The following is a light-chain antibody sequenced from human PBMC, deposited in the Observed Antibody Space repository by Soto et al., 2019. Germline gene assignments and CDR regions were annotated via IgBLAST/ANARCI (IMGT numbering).Light chain of an antibody. J-gene: IGKJ4*01. CDR1: QSVGNN. V-gene: IGKV3-11*01. Sequence: EIVLTQSPATLSLSPGERATLSCRASQSVGNNLAGYKHKPGQPPRLLIYDTSSRATGILARFSGSGSGTDFTLTIRSLAPEDLAFYYCQQRTKSTLTFGGGTKVEIK. CDR3: QQRTKSTLT. CDR2: DTS.